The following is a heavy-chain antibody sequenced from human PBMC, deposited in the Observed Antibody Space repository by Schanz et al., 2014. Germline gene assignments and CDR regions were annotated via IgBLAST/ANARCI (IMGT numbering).Heavy chain of an antibody. V-gene: IGHV3-30*18. J-gene: IGHJ4*02. D-gene: IGHD3-10*01. CDR2: ISYHGSEK. CDR1: GFTFSSYG. Sequence: QVQLVESGGGVVQPGRSLRLSCAASGFTFSSYGMHWVRQAPGEGLEWVAVISYHGSEKYYADSVKGRFTISRDNSKNTLYLQMNSLRAEDTAVYYCAKVGLYYYGSGFDYWGQGTLVTVSS. CDR3: AKVGLYYYGSGFDY.